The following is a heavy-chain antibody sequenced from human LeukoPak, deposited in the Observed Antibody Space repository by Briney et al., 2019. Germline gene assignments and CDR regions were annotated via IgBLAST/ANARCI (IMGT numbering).Heavy chain of an antibody. Sequence: PSETLSLTCTVSGGSISSSSYYWGWIRQPPGKGLEWIGSIYYSGSTYYNPSLKSRVTISVDTSKNQFSLKLSSVTAADTAVYYCARQDGAGGYYGMDVWGQGTTVTVSS. CDR3: ARQDGAGGYYGMDV. D-gene: IGHD4-17*01. CDR2: IYYSGST. V-gene: IGHV4-39*01. CDR1: GGSISSSSYY. J-gene: IGHJ6*02.